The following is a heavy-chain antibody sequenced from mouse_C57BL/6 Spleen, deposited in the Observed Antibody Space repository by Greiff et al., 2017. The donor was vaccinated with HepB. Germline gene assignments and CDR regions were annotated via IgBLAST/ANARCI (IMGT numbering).Heavy chain of an antibody. CDR3: ARHYYGSSFDY. Sequence: EVQLQQSGPGLVKPSQSLSLTCSVTGYSITSGYYWNWIRQFPGNKLEWMGYISYDGSNNYNPSLKNRISITRDTSKNQFFLKLNSVTTEDTATYYCARHYYGSSFDYWGQGTTLTVSS. D-gene: IGHD1-1*01. J-gene: IGHJ2*01. CDR1: GYSITSGYY. CDR2: ISYDGSN. V-gene: IGHV3-6*01.